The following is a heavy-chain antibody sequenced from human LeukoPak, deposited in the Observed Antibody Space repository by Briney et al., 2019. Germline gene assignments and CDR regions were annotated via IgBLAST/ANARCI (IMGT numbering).Heavy chain of an antibody. CDR2: LYSRGSP. V-gene: IGHV4-59*01. CDR3: ARLQPNSGEWASDI. D-gene: IGHD1-1*01. CDR1: GASISTYY. J-gene: IGHJ3*02. Sequence: SETLSLTCTVSGASISTYYWSWIRQSPGKGLEWIGYLYSRGSPNYNPSLKRRVTISVDTSKNHFSLTLSSVTAADTAVYYCARLQPNSGEWASDIWGQGTMVTVSS.